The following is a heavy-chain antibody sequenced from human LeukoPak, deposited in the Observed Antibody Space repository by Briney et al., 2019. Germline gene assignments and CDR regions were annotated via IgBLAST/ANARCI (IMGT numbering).Heavy chain of an antibody. V-gene: IGHV1-69*04. CDR2: IIPILGIA. J-gene: IGHJ6*03. D-gene: IGHD1-7*01. CDR1: GGTFSSYA. CDR3: ARGLISGTRDFYYSYMDV. Sequence: SVKVSCQASGGTFSSYAISWVRQASGQGLEWMGRIIPILGIANCAQKFQGRVTITADKSTSTAYMELSSLRSEDTAVYYCARGLISGTRDFYYSYMDVWGKGTTVTVSS.